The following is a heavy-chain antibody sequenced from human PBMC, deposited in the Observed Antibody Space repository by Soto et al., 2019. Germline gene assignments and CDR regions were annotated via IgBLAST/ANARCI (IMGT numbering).Heavy chain of an antibody. CDR3: ARDYGHDCSSGNCYLYF. J-gene: IGHJ4*02. D-gene: IGHD2-15*01. V-gene: IGHV1-69*13. CDR1: GGTFSIYT. CDR2: INPIFGTA. Sequence: SVKVSCKASGGTFSIYTINWVGQAPGQGLEWMGGINPIFGTANYAQKFQGRVTITADESTSTAHMELSSLRSDDTAVYYCARDYGHDCSSGNCYLYFWGQGTLVTVSS.